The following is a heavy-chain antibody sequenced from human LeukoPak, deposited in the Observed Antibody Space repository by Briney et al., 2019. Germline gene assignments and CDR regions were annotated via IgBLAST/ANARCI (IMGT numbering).Heavy chain of an antibody. J-gene: IGHJ2*01. CDR1: GFTFSSYG. V-gene: IGHV3-7*01. CDR2: IKEDGSEK. D-gene: IGHD7-27*01. CDR3: ARDLGFGYFDL. Sequence: GGSLRLSCAASGFTFSSYGMHWVRQAPGKGLEWVASIKEDGSEKNYVDSVKGRLTISRDNAKNSLYLQMISLRVEDTAVYYCARDLGFGYFDLWGRGTLVAVSS.